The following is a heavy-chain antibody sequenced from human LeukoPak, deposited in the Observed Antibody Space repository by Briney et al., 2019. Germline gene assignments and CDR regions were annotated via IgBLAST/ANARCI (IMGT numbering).Heavy chain of an antibody. CDR1: GFTLSSYA. CDR3: AKGDRGWFGELLDY. CDR2: ISGSGGST. D-gene: IGHD3-10*01. V-gene: IGHV3-23*01. Sequence: GGSLRLSCAASGFTLSSYAMSWVRQAPGKGLEWVSAISGSGGSTYYADSVKGRFTISRDNSKNTLYLQMNSLRAADTAVYYCAKGDRGWFGELLDYWGQGTLVTVSS. J-gene: IGHJ4*02.